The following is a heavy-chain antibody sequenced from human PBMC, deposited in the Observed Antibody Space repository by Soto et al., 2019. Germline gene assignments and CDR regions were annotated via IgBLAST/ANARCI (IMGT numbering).Heavy chain of an antibody. Sequence: SETLSLTYAVSRGSISSSNWWSWVRQPPGKGLEWIGEIYHSGSTNYNPSLKSRVTISVDKSKNQFSLKLSSVTAADTAVYYCARNIAVAGTRYFDYWGQGTLVTVSS. V-gene: IGHV4-4*02. CDR2: IYHSGST. J-gene: IGHJ4*02. CDR3: ARNIAVAGTRYFDY. CDR1: RGSISSSNW. D-gene: IGHD6-19*01.